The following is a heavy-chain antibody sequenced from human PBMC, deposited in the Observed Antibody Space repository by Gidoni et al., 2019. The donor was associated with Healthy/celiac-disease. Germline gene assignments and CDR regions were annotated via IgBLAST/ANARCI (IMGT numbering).Heavy chain of an antibody. CDR3: ARVPYQGWGSRYYYYGMDV. CDR2: INPSGGST. D-gene: IGHD2-2*01. CDR1: GSTFTSYY. J-gene: IGHJ6*02. Sequence: QVQLVQSGAEVKKPGASVKVSCKASGSTFTSYYMHWVRQAPGQGLEWMGIINPSGGSTSYAQKFQGRVTMTRDTSTSTVYMELSSLRSEDTAVYYCARVPYQGWGSRYYYYGMDVWGQGTTVTVSS. V-gene: IGHV1-46*01.